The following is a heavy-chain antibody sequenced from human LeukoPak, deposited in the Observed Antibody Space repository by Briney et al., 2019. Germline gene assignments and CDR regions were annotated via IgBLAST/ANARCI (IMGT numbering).Heavy chain of an antibody. CDR1: GFTVSSNY. V-gene: IGHV3-53*01. D-gene: IGHD5-18*01. CDR3: AGPNSGYSYGYYYYGMDV. CDR2: IYSGGST. J-gene: IGHJ6*02. Sequence: GGSLRLSCAASGFTVSSNYMSWVRQAPGKGLEWVSVIYSGGSTYYADSVKGRFTISRDNSKNTLYLQMNSLRAEDTAVYYCAGPNSGYSYGYYYYGMDVWGQGTTVTVSS.